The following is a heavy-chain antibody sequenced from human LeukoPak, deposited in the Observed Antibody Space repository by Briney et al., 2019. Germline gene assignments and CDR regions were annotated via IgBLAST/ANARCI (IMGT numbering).Heavy chain of an antibody. Sequence: GASVKVSCKASGYTFPGYYIHWVRQAPGQGLECMGWINPNIGVTNYAQKFQGRATMTRDTSISTAYMELNRLRSDDTAVYYCARRNYDILTGYDISYFDYWGQGALVTVSS. D-gene: IGHD3-9*01. CDR3: ARRNYDILTGYDISYFDY. CDR2: INPNIGVT. J-gene: IGHJ4*02. CDR1: GYTFPGYY. V-gene: IGHV1-2*02.